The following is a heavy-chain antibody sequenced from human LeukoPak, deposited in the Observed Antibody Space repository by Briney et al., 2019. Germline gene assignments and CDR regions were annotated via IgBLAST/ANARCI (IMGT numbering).Heavy chain of an antibody. CDR2: IYSGGST. J-gene: IGHJ4*02. V-gene: IGHV3-53*01. CDR3: ARDTPSSGFDY. Sequence: GGSLRLSRAASGFTVSSNYMSWVRQAPGKGLEWVSVIYSGGSTYYADSVKGRFTISRDNSKNTVNLQMNSLRPEDTAVYYCARDTPSSGFDYWGQGTQVTVSS. CDR1: GFTVSSNY. D-gene: IGHD3-10*01.